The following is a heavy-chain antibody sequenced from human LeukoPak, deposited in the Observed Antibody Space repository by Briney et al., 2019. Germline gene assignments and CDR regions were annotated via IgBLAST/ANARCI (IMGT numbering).Heavy chain of an antibody. CDR2: INPNSGGT. J-gene: IGHJ5*02. D-gene: IGHD3-3*01. V-gene: IGHV1-2*02. CDR1: GYTFTGYY. Sequence: ASVKVSCKASGYTFTGYYMHWVRQAPGQGLEWMGWINPNSGGTNYAQKFQGRVTMTRETSISTAYMELSRLSSDATAVYYCARGADYDFWSVNWFDPWGQGTLVTVSS. CDR3: ARGADYDFWSVNWFDP.